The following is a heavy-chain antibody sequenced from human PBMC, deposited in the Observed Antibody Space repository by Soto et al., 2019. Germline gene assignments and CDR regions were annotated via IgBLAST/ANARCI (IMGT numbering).Heavy chain of an antibody. J-gene: IGHJ5*02. V-gene: IGHV1-18*01. CDR1: GCTCTSCC. CDR3: ARDHRNYYDSSDYHRFDP. Sequence: KVSCKASGCTCTSCCSSWVRQSPGQGLEWMGWISTYNGDTNYAQKLQGRVTMTTDTSTSTAYMELRSLRSDDTAVYYCARDHRNYYDSSDYHRFDPWGQGTLVTVSS. D-gene: IGHD3-22*01. CDR2: ISTYNGDT.